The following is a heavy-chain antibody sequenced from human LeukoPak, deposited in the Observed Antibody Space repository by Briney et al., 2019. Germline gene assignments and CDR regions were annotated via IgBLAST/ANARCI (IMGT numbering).Heavy chain of an antibody. V-gene: IGHV4-38-2*01. D-gene: IGHD6-13*01. Sequence: SETLSLTCSVSGFSISSGYYWGWIRRPPGKGLEWIGSISHSGSTYYNPSLKSRVTISIDTSKNQFSLKLSSVTAADTAVYYCARLPRLGAAADLWGQGTLVTVSS. CDR3: ARLPRLGAAADL. J-gene: IGHJ4*02. CDR1: GFSISSGYY. CDR2: ISHSGST.